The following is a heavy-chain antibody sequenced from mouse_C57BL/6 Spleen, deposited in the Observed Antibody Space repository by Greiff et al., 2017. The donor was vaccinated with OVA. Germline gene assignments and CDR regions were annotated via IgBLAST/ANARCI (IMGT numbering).Heavy chain of an antibody. CDR1: GYTFTSYW. CDR2: IDPSDSYT. J-gene: IGHJ4*01. D-gene: IGHD2-2*01. CDR3: AREGTMVTRDAMDY. Sequence: VQLQQPGAELVRPGTSVKLSCKASGYTFTSYWMHWVKQRPGQGLEWIGVIDPSDSYTNYNQKFKGKATLTVDTSSSTAYMQLSSLTSEDSAVYYCAREGTMVTRDAMDYWGQGTSVTVSS. V-gene: IGHV1-59*01.